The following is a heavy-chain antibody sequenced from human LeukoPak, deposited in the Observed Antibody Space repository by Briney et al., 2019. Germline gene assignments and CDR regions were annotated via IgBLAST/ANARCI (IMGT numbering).Heavy chain of an antibody. J-gene: IGHJ4*02. CDR2: ISWSSGSI. Sequence: GGSLRLSCAASGFTFDDYAMHWVRQAPGKGLEWVSGISWSSGSIGYADSVKGRFTISRDNAKNSLYLQMNSLRAEDTALYYCAKSRGADYYDSIGYWGQGTLVTVSS. V-gene: IGHV3-9*01. CDR3: AKSRGADYYDSIGY. CDR1: GFTFDDYA. D-gene: IGHD3-22*01.